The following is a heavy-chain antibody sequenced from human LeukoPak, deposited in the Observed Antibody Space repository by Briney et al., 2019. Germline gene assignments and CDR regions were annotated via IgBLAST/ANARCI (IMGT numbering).Heavy chain of an antibody. V-gene: IGHV1-2*06. Sequence: ASVKVSCKASGYTFTGYYMHWVRQAPGQGLGWMGRINPNSGGTNYAQKFQGRVTMTRDTSISTAYMELSRLRSDDTAVYYCARVSMVRGVHLGYWGQGTLVTVSS. CDR3: ARVSMVRGVHLGY. CDR2: INPNSGGT. CDR1: GYTFTGYY. D-gene: IGHD3-10*01. J-gene: IGHJ4*02.